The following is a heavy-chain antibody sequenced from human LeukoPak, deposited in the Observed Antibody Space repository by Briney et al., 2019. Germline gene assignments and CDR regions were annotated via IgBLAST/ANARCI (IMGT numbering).Heavy chain of an antibody. Sequence: SETLSLTYAVYGGSFSGYYWSWIRQPPGKGLEWIGEINHSGSINYNPSLKSRVTISVDTSKNQFSLKLSSVTAADTAVYYCARQNYGAAPLRYWGQGTLVTVSS. D-gene: IGHD4/OR15-4a*01. CDR2: INHSGSI. V-gene: IGHV4-34*01. J-gene: IGHJ4*02. CDR3: ARQNYGAAPLRY. CDR1: GGSFSGYY.